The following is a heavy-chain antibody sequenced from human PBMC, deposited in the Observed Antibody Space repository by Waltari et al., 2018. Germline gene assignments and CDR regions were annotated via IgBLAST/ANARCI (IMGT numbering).Heavy chain of an antibody. CDR1: GYSISSGYY. J-gene: IGHJ4*02. D-gene: IGHD3-10*01. V-gene: IGHV4-38-2*01. CDR3: ASYMAYGSGSPFDY. Sequence: QVQLQESGPGLVKPSETLSLTCAVSGYSISSGYYWGWIRQPPGKGLEWIGSIYHSGRTYYNPSPKSRVTISVDTSKNQFSLKLSSVTAADTAVYYCASYMAYGSGSPFDYWGQGTLVTVSS. CDR2: IYHSGRT.